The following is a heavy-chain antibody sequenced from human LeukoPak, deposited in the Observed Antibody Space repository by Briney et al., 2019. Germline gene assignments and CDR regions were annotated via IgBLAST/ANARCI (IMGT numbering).Heavy chain of an antibody. V-gene: IGHV1-18*01. Sequence: GASVTVSCKASGYTFSGNGISWVRQAPGQGLEWMGWIGAYNGNTNYAQNFQGRVTMTTDTSTSTAYMELRTLRSDDTAVYYCAKDHQYDFDYWGQGTLVTVSS. CDR3: AKDHQYDFDY. D-gene: IGHD2-8*01. J-gene: IGHJ4*02. CDR1: GYTFSGNG. CDR2: IGAYNGNT.